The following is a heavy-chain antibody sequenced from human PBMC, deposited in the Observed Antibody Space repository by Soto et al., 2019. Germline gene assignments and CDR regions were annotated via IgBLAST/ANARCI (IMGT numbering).Heavy chain of an antibody. Sequence: PGGSLRLSCAASGFTFSSYGMHWVRQAPGKGLEWVAVISYDGSNKYYADSVKGRFTISRDNSKNTLYLQMNSLRAEDTAVYYCAKDLSLDIVLMGPWFDPWGQGTLVTVSS. CDR2: ISYDGSNK. D-gene: IGHD2-8*01. J-gene: IGHJ5*02. CDR1: GFTFSSYG. CDR3: AKDLSLDIVLMGPWFDP. V-gene: IGHV3-30*18.